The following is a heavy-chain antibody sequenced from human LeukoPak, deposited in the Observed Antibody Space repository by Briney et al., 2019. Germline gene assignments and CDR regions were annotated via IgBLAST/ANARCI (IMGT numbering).Heavy chain of an antibody. V-gene: IGHV3-30*04. D-gene: IGHD3-10*01. CDR1: GFTFSSYA. J-gene: IGHJ3*02. Sequence: PGRSPRLSCAASGFTFSSYAMHWVRQAPGKGLEWVAVISYDGSNKYYADSVKGRFTISRDNSKNTLYLQMNSLRAEDTAVYYCARDGSGTGAFDIWGQGTMVTVSS. CDR2: ISYDGSNK. CDR3: ARDGSGTGAFDI.